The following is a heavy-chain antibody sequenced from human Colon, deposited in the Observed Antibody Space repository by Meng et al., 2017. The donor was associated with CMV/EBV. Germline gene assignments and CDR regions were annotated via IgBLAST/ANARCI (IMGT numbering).Heavy chain of an antibody. V-gene: IGHV3-21*01. D-gene: IGHD5-12*01. CDR1: GFTFYTYG. J-gene: IGHJ5*02. Sequence: GGSLRLSCAASGFTFYTYGMNWVRQAPGKGLEWVAYISSAGGDRYYADSVKGRFTISRHNAQRSLYLEMNSLSGDDTAVYYCARDLISGTYSGYESDLGPWGQGTLVTVSS. CDR3: ARDLISGTYSGYESDLGP. CDR2: ISSAGGDR.